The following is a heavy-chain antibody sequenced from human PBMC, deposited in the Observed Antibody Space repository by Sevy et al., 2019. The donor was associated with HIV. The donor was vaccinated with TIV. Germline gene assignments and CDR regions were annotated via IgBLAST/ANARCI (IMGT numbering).Heavy chain of an antibody. Sequence: SETLSLTCTVSGGSISSYYWSWIRQPPGKGLEWIGYIYYSGSTNYNPSLKSRVTISVDTSKNQFSLKLSSVTAVDTAVYYCARGLYSSSLSYYYYYYMDVWGKGTTVTVSS. CDR1: GGSISSYY. D-gene: IGHD6-6*01. CDR3: ARGLYSSSLSYYYYYYMDV. V-gene: IGHV4-59*01. CDR2: IYYSGST. J-gene: IGHJ6*03.